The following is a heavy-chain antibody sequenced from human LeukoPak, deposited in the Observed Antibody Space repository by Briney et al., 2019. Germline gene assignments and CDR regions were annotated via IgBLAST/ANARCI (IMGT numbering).Heavy chain of an antibody. Sequence: GGSLRLSCAASGFTFSSYSMNWVRQAPGKGLEWVSSISSSSSYIYYADSVKGRFTISRDNAKNSLYLQMNSLRAEDTAVYYCARVRDGYYDSSGHPYPWFDPWGQGTLVTVSS. CDR2: ISSSSSYI. D-gene: IGHD3-22*01. J-gene: IGHJ5*02. V-gene: IGHV3-21*01. CDR3: ARVRDGYYDSSGHPYPWFDP. CDR1: GFTFSSYS.